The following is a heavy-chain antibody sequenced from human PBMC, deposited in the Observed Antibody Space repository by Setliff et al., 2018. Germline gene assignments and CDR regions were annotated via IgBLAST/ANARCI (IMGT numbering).Heavy chain of an antibody. CDR2: IIPILGIA. D-gene: IGHD1-1*01. CDR1: GGTFSSYA. V-gene: IGHV1-69*10. J-gene: IGHJ2*01. Sequence: GASVKVSCKTSGGTFSSYAISWVRQAPGQGLEWMGGIIPILGIANYAQKFQGRVTITADESTSTAYMELSSLRSEETAVYYCARSVSTGPTPFYWYFDLWGRGTLVTVSS. CDR3: ARSVSTGPTPFYWYFDL.